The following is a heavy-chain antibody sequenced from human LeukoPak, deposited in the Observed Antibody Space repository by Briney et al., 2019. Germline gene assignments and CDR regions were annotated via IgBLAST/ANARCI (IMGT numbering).Heavy chain of an antibody. CDR2: INPNSGGT. CDR3: ARGRLGYCSSTSCYSVGFDP. V-gene: IGHV1-2*02. Sequence: ASVKVSCKASGYTFTGYYMHWVRQAPGQGLEWMGWINPNSGGTNYAQKFQGRVTMTRDTSISTAYMELSSLRSEDTAVYYCARGRLGYCSSTSCYSVGFDPWGQGTLVTVSS. J-gene: IGHJ5*02. D-gene: IGHD2-2*02. CDR1: GYTFTGYY.